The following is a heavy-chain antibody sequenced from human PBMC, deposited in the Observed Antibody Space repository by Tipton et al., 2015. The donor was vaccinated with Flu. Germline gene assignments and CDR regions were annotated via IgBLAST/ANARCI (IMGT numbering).Heavy chain of an antibody. V-gene: IGHV4-38-2*01. CDR1: GDSISSDYF. J-gene: IGHJ6*02. CDR2: IHRSGST. CDR3: ARGAATGNYYYGMGV. Sequence: TLSLTCAVSGDSISSDYFWGWIRQPPGKGLEWIATIHRSGSTKYNPSLKSRVTISVDTSKNQFSPEVRSVTAADTAVYYCARGAATGNYYYGMGVWGQGTTVTVSS. D-gene: IGHD1-1*01.